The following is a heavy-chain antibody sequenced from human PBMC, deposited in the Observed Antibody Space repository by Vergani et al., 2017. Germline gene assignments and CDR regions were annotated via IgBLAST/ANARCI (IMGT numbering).Heavy chain of an antibody. CDR1: GGSFSGYY. Sequence: QVQLQQWGAGLLKPSETLSLTCAVYGGSFSGYYWSWIRQPPGKGLEWFGEINHSGSTNYNPSLKSRVTISVDTSKNQFSLRLSSVTAADTAVYYCAGGRGHYYYYMDVWGKGTTVTVSS. CDR2: INHSGST. D-gene: IGHD3/OR15-3a*01. CDR3: AGGRGHYYYYMDV. V-gene: IGHV4-34*01. J-gene: IGHJ6*03.